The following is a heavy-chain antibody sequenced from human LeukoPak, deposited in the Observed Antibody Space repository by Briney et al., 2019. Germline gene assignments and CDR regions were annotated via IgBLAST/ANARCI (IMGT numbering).Heavy chain of an antibody. CDR1: GYTFNSYG. CDR3: ARGGATTAIDY. CDR2: ITAYNGNT. Sequence: VSVKVSCKASGYTFNSYGISWVRQAPGQGLEWMGWITAYNGNTNYAQKFQGRVTMTTDTSPSTAYMEVRSLRSDDTAVYYCARGGATTAIDYWGQGTLVTVSS. D-gene: IGHD2-21*01. V-gene: IGHV1-18*01. J-gene: IGHJ4*02.